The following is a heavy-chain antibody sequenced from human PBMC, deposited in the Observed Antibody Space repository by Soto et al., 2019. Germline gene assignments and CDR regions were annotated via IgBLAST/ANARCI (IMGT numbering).Heavy chain of an antibody. Sequence: SETLSLTCTVSGGSISSSSYYWGWIRQPPGKGLEWIGSIYYSGSTYYNPSLKSRVTISVDTSKNQFSLKLSSVTAADTAVYYCARLSGGYGDYGGGFDPWGQGTLVTVSS. J-gene: IGHJ5*02. CDR1: GGSISSSSYY. V-gene: IGHV4-39*01. D-gene: IGHD4-17*01. CDR2: IYYSGST. CDR3: ARLSGGYGDYGGGFDP.